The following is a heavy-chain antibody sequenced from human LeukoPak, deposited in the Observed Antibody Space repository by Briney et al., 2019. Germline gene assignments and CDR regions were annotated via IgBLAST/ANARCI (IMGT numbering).Heavy chain of an antibody. V-gene: IGHV3-74*01. CDR1: AFTLRSYR. Sequence: GRSLRLSCAPCAFTLRSYRTHCIRQAQRKGLVCVSRINSHGSSTSYADSVKGRFTISRDNAKNTLYLQMHSLRAEDTAVYYCASNPITYWGQGTLVTVYS. D-gene: IGHD5-24*01. CDR3: ASNPITY. J-gene: IGHJ4*02. CDR2: INSHGSST.